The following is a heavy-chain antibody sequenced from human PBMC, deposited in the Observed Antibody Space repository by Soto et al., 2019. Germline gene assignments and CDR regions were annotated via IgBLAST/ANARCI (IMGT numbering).Heavy chain of an antibody. CDR2: INPNSGGT. V-gene: IGHV1-2*02. J-gene: IGHJ3*02. Sequence: SVKVSCKASGYTFTGYYMHWVRQAPGQGLEWMGWINPNSGGTNYAQKFQGRVTMTRDTSISTAYMELRRLRYEDKAVYYCATAGRTDKPYYYDSSGYYYRDFPIWGPGTMVTV. CDR3: ATAGRTDKPYYYDSSGYYYRDFPI. D-gene: IGHD3-22*01. CDR1: GYTFTGYY.